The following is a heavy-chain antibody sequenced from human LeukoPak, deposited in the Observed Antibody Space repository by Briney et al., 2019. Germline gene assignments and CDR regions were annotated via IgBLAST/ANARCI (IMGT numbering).Heavy chain of an antibody. J-gene: IGHJ4*02. V-gene: IGHV3-30*03. CDR3: ARFWNDGPIDY. Sequence: GGSLRLSCGASGFIFSNYGMHWVRQAPGKGLEWVAVTSYDGTNKLYADSVKGRFTISRDNSKNTLSLQMNSLRVEDTAVYYCARFWNDGPIDYWGQGTLVTVSS. CDR2: TSYDGTNK. D-gene: IGHD1-1*01. CDR1: GFIFSNYG.